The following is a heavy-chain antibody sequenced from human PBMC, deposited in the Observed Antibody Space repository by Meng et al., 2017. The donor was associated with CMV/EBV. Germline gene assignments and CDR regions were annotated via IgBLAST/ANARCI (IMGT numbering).Heavy chain of an antibody. CDR3: ARDSAYYDFWSGNPLLDY. J-gene: IGHJ4*02. CDR2: ISSSSSYI. CDR1: GFTFSSYS. D-gene: IGHD3-3*01. V-gene: IGHV3-21*01. Sequence: GESLKISCAASGFTFSSYSMNWVRQAPGKGLEWVSSISSSSSYIYYADSVKGRSTISRDNAKNSLYLQMNSLRAEDTAVYYCARDSAYYDFWSGNPLLDYWGQGTLVTVS.